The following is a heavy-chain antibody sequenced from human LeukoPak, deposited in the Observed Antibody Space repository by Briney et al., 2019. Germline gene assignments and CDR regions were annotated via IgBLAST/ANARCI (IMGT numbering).Heavy chain of an antibody. D-gene: IGHD6-6*01. CDR3: ARAGVLSDSSSSPYYYYYYMDV. V-gene: IGHV1-69*13. CDR1: GGTFSSYA. Sequence: SVKVSCKASGGTFSSYAISWERQAPGQGLEWMGGIIPIFGTANYAQKFQGGVTITADESTSTAYMELSSLRSEDTAVYYCARAGVLSDSSSSPYYYYYYMDVWGKGTTVTVSS. CDR2: IIPIFGTA. J-gene: IGHJ6*03.